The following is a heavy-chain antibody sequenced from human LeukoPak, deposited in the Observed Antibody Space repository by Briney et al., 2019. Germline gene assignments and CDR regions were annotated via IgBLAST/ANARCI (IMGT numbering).Heavy chain of an antibody. D-gene: IGHD6-19*01. V-gene: IGHV3-7*01. CDR3: ARNRSVAL. J-gene: IGHJ4*02. CDR1: GFSFSNSW. Sequence: PGGSLRLSCTASGFSFSNSWMSWVRQAPGKGLEWVANIKQDESEKYYVDSVEGRFTISRDNAKSSLYLQMNSLRAEDTAVYYCARNRSVALWGQGALVTVSS. CDR2: IKQDESEK.